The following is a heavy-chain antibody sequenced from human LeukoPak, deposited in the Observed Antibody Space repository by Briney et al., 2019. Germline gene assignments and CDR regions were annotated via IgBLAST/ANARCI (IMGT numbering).Heavy chain of an antibody. J-gene: IGHJ4*02. V-gene: IGHV3-74*01. D-gene: IGHD6-19*01. CDR1: GFTFSSYW. CDR3: ARDFDSSGWPPTPSFDY. CDR2: INSDGSST. Sequence: GGSLRLSCAASGFTFSSYWMHWVRQAPGKGLVWVSRINSDGSSTSYADSVKGRFTISRDNAKNTLHLQMNSLRAEDTAVYYCARDFDSSGWPPTPSFDYWGQGTLVTVSS.